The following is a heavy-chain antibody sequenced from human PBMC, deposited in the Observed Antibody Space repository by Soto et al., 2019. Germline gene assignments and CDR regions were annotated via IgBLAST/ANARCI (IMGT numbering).Heavy chain of an antibody. CDR3: AKLATITVTTSY. CDR1: GFTFSNSA. J-gene: IGHJ4*02. V-gene: IGHV3-23*01. CDR2: VSGSGRTT. Sequence: PGGSLSLSCAASGFTFSNSAMNWVRQAPGNGLEWVSAVSGSGRTTYYADSVKGRFTISRDNSKNTLYLQMNSLRAEDTAVYYCAKLATITVTTSYWGQGTMVTVST. D-gene: IGHD4-17*01.